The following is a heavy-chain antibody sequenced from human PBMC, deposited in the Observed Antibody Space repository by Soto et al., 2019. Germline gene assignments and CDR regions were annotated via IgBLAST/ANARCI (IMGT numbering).Heavy chain of an antibody. V-gene: IGHV3-23*01. J-gene: IGHJ4*02. D-gene: IGHD3-3*01. Sequence: VQLLESGGGLVQPGGSLRLSCAASGFTFSSYAMSWVRQAPGKGLEWVSAISGSGGSTYYADSVKGRFTISRDNSKNTLDLQMNSLRAEDTVVYYCAKLTDYDFWSGYPTFDYWGQGTLVTVSS. CDR2: ISGSGGST. CDR3: AKLTDYDFWSGYPTFDY. CDR1: GFTFSSYA.